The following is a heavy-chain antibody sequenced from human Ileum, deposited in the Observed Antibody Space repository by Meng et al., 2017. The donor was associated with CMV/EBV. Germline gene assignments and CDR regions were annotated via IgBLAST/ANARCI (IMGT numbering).Heavy chain of an antibody. Sequence: GESLKISCASSRFTLSNHDMNWVRQAPGKGLEWLSHINRGDSVILYADSVKGRFTISRDIAKNSLYLQMNSLRVEDTAVYYCTKDQGISGFTMDVWGQGTTVTGAS. J-gene: IGHJ6*02. CDR3: TKDQGISGFTMDV. V-gene: IGHV3-48*03. D-gene: IGHD3-3*01. CDR1: RFTLSNHD. CDR2: INRGDSVI.